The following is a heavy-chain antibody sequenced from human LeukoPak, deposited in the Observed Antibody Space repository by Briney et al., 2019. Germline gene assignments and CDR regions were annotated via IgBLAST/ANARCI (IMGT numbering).Heavy chain of an antibody. J-gene: IGHJ6*02. CDR3: ARSVGAGNNYFYYGMDV. CDR1: GFIFRDFY. D-gene: IGHD1-26*01. V-gene: IGHV3-7*01. CDR2: INQDGSEE. Sequence: GGSLRLSCEGSGFIFRDFYMTWVRQAPGTGLEGVSTINQDGSEEYYVDSVKGRLTMSRDNAKNSVYLQMDSLRAEETAVYYCARSVGAGNNYFYYGMDVWGQGTTVTVSS.